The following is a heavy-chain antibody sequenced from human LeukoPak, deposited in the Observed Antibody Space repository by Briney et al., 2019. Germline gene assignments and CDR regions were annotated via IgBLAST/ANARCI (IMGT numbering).Heavy chain of an antibody. CDR1: GGSLSSGSYY. J-gene: IGHJ4*02. CDR3: ARPGAGIAARAPFEY. D-gene: IGHD6-6*01. Sequence: PSQTLSLTCTVSGGSLSSGSYYWSWIRQPAGKGLEWIGRIYSSGSTNYNPSLKSRVTISQDTSKNQFSLKLSPVTAADTAVYYCARPGAGIAARAPFEYWGQGTLVTVSS. CDR2: IYSSGST. V-gene: IGHV4-61*02.